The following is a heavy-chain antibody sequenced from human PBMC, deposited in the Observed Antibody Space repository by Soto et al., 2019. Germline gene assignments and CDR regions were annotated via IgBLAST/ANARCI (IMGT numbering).Heavy chain of an antibody. CDR1: GGSFSGYY. Sequence: SETLSLTCAVYGGSFSGYYWSWIRQPPGKGLEWIGEINHSGSTNYNPSLKSRVTISVDTSKNQFSLKLSSVTAADTAVYYCARSKYGGKIDYWGQGTLVTVSS. D-gene: IGHD2-15*01. J-gene: IGHJ4*02. CDR3: ARSKYGGKIDY. V-gene: IGHV4-34*01. CDR2: INHSGST.